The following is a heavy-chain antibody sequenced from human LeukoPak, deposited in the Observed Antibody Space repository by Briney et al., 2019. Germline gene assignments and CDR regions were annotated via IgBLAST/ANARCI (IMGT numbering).Heavy chain of an antibody. D-gene: IGHD6-13*01. CDR1: GYTFSNYD. CDR2: ITPSGGI. V-gene: IGHV1-46*01. CDR3: ARARIAAAGTDY. J-gene: IGHJ4*02. Sequence: ASVKVSCKASGYTFSNYDMNWVRQAPGQGLEWMGMITPSGGISYAQKFQGRVTMTRDMSTNTVYMELSSLRSEDTAVYYCARARIAAAGTDYWGQGTLVTVSS.